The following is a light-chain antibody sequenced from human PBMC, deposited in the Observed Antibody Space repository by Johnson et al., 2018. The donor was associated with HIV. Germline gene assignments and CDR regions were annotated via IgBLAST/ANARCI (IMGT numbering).Light chain of an antibody. V-gene: IGLV1-51*01. CDR2: DNN. Sequence: QSVLMQPPSVSAAPGQKVTISCSGSSSNIGNNYVSWYQQLPGTAPKLLIYDNNKRPSGIPDRFSGSKSGTSATLGITGLQTGDEADYYCGTWDSSLSASFGTGTKVTVL. CDR3: GTWDSSLSAS. CDR1: SSNIGNNY. J-gene: IGLJ1*01.